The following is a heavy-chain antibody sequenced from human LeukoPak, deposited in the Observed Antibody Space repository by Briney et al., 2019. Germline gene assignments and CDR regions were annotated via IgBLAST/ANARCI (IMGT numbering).Heavy chain of an antibody. Sequence: GGSLRLSCAASGFTFSSYEMNWVRQAPGKGLEWVSYISSSGSTIYYADSVKGRFTISRDNAKNSLYLHMNSLRAEDTAVYYCAELGLTMIGGVWGKGTTVTISS. CDR2: ISSSGSTI. D-gene: IGHD3-10*02. CDR3: AELGLTMIGGV. J-gene: IGHJ6*04. V-gene: IGHV3-48*03. CDR1: GFTFSSYE.